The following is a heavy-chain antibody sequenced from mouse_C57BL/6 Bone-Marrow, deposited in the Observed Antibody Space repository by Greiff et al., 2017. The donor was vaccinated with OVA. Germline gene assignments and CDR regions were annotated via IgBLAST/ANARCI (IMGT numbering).Heavy chain of an antibody. CDR3: ARGGNYPAWFAY. CDR1: GYTFTTYP. D-gene: IGHD2-1*01. Sequence: QVQLQQSGAELVKPGASVKMSCKASGYTFTTYPLAWMKQNHGTSLEWIGNFLPYNDDTTSNEKFKGKATFTVEQSSSTVYLQLSRLASGDSAVYYCARGGNYPAWFAYWGQGTLVTVSA. V-gene: IGHV1-47*01. J-gene: IGHJ3*01. CDR2: FLPYNDDT.